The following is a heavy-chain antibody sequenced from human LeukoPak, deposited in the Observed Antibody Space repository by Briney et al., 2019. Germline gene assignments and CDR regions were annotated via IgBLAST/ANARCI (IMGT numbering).Heavy chain of an antibody. V-gene: IGHV4-4*02. J-gene: IGHJ5*02. CDR3: ARAPTGDNWFDP. D-gene: IGHD4-17*01. CDR1: GGSISSSNW. Sequence: SETLSLTCAVSGGSISSSNWWSWVRRPPGKGLEWIGEIYHSGSTNYNPSLKSRVTISVDRSKNQFSLKLSSVTAADTAVYYCARAPTGDNWFDPWGQGTLVTVSS. CDR2: IYHSGST.